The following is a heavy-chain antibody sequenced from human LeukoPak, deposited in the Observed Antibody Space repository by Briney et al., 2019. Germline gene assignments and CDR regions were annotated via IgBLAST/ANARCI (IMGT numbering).Heavy chain of an antibody. CDR3: ARHATRMDSTTGTTAFPRDAFDI. Sequence: PSETLSLTCTVSGGSISSYYWSWIRQPAGKGLEWIGHIYTSGSTNYNPSLKSRVTMSVDTSKNQFSLKLSSVTAADTAVYYCARHATRMDSTTGTTAFPRDAFDIWGQGTMVTVSS. V-gene: IGHV4-4*07. CDR1: GGSISSYY. CDR2: IYTSGST. D-gene: IGHD1-1*01. J-gene: IGHJ3*02.